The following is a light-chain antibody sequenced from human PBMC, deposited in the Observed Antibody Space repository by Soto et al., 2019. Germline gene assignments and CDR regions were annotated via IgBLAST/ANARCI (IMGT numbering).Light chain of an antibody. CDR1: SSNIGNNY. V-gene: IGLV1-51*01. CDR2: DNN. Sequence: QSVLTQPPSVSAAPGQKVTISCSGSSSNIGNNYVSWYRQLPGTAPKLLIYDNNKRPSRIPDRFSGSKSGTSATLGITGLQTGDEADYYCGTWDSSLSGGVFGTGTKV. J-gene: IGLJ1*01. CDR3: GTWDSSLSGGV.